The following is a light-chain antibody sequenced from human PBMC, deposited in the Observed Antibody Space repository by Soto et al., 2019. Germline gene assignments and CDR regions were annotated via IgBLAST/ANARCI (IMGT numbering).Light chain of an antibody. Sequence: QSALTQPASVSGSPGQSITISCTGTSSDVGAYNYVSWYQQHPGKAPKLMIYDVTNRPSGVSNRFAGSKSDNTATLTISGIQAEDEADYYCSSYTGSSTPFVFGTGTKLTVL. CDR3: SSYTGSSTPFV. CDR2: DVT. CDR1: SSDVGAYNY. V-gene: IGLV2-14*01. J-gene: IGLJ1*01.